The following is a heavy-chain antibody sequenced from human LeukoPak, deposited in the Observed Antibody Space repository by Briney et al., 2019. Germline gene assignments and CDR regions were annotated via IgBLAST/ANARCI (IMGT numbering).Heavy chain of an antibody. CDR3: ARVSYGDYVAGEDY. CDR1: GYTFTGYY. D-gene: IGHD4-17*01. J-gene: IGHJ4*02. CDR2: INPNSGGT. V-gene: IGHV1-2*02. Sequence: ALVKVSCKASGYTFTGYYMHWVRQAPGQGLEWMGWINPNSGGTNYAQKFQGRVTMTRDTSLSTAHMELSRLRSDDTAVYYCARVSYGDYVAGEDYWGQGTLVTVSS.